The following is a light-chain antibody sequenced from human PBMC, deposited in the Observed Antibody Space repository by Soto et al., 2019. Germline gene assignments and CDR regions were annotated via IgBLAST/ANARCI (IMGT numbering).Light chain of an antibody. V-gene: IGKV3-11*01. CDR2: DVS. Sequence: DIVLTPSTTTLSLSPRSRATLSVRASRSVTTYFAWYQQKPGQAPRLLIYDVSNRAPAIPDRFSGSGSGTDFTLTISNLEPEDFAVYYCQQRTNSPIPFGQGTRRENK. CDR1: RSVTTY. J-gene: IGKJ5*01. CDR3: QQRTNSPIP.